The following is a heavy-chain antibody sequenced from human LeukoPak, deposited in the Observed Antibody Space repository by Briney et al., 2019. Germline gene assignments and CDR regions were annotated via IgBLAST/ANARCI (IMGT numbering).Heavy chain of an antibody. J-gene: IGHJ3*02. CDR3: TTGYCSGGSCYPDAFDI. D-gene: IGHD2-15*01. V-gene: IGHV3-15*01. CDR2: IKSKTDGGTT. CDR1: GFTFSNAW. Sequence: GGSLRLSCAASGFTFSNAWMSWVRQAPGKGLEWVGRIKSKTDGGTTDYAAPVKGRFTISRDDSKNTLYLQMNSLKTEDTAVYYCTTGYCSGGSCYPDAFDIWGQGTMATVSS.